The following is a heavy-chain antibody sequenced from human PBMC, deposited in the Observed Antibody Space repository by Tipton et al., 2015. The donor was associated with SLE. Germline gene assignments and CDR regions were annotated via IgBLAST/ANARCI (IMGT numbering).Heavy chain of an antibody. J-gene: IGHJ4*02. CDR2: IYYSGST. Sequence: TLSLTCTVSGGSISSYYWSWIRQPPGKGLEWIGYIYYSGSTNYNPSLMSRVTIPVDTSKNQFSLKLSPGTAADTAVYYCASYGVALDYWGQGTLVTVSS. V-gene: IGHV4-59*01. CDR3: ASYGVALDY. CDR1: GGSISSYY. D-gene: IGHD3-3*01.